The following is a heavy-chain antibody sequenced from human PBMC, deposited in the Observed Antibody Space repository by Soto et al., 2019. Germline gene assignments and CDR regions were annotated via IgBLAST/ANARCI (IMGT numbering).Heavy chain of an antibody. Sequence: SETLSLTCTVSGGSISSSSYYWGWIRQPPGKGLEWIGSIYYSGSTYYNPSLKSRVTISVDTSKNQFSLKLSSVTAADTAVYYCARQCSLLGFFYRGWFDPWGQGTLVTVSS. J-gene: IGHJ5*02. CDR2: IYYSGST. CDR3: ARQCSLLGFFYRGWFDP. CDR1: GGSISSSSYY. D-gene: IGHD2-15*01. V-gene: IGHV4-39*01.